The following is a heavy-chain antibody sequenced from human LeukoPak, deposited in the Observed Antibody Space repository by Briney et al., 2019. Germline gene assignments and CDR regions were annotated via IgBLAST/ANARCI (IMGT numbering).Heavy chain of an antibody. Sequence: SETLSLTCSVSGGSISRLYWSWIRQPPGKRLEWIGYIYYTGSTNYNPSLRGRVTMFVDMSKNQFSLRLSSVTAADTAVYYCARAVISFGAAVAKGFDCWGQGTQVTVSS. D-gene: IGHD3-16*01. CDR1: GGSISRLY. J-gene: IGHJ4*02. CDR2: IYYTGST. V-gene: IGHV4-59*08. CDR3: ARAVISFGAAVAKGFDC.